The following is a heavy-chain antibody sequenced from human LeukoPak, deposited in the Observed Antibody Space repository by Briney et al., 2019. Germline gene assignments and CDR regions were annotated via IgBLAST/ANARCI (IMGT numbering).Heavy chain of an antibody. Sequence: GGSLRLSCAASGFTFSSYAMSWVRQAPGKGLEWVSSISSSGSFIYYADSVKGRFTISRDNARNSLFLQMNSLRAEDTAVYYCARDLRYCSSASCSENGTFDIWGQATMVTVSS. CDR3: ARDLRYCSSASCSENGTFDI. V-gene: IGHV3-21*01. CDR1: GFTFSSYA. CDR2: ISSSGSFI. J-gene: IGHJ3*02. D-gene: IGHD2-2*01.